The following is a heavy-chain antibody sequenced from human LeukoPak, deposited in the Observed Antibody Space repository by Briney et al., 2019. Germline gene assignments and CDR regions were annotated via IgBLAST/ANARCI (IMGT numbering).Heavy chain of an antibody. Sequence: SPSETLSLTCAVYGGSFSGYYWSWIRQPPGKGLEWIGEINHSGSTNYYPSLKSRVTISVDTSKNQFSLKLSSVTAADTAVYYCARVEGYCSSTSCYYYYYYGMDVWGQGTTVTVSS. CDR2: INHSGST. CDR1: GGSFSGYY. J-gene: IGHJ6*02. V-gene: IGHV4-34*01. CDR3: ARVEGYCSSTSCYYYYYYGMDV. D-gene: IGHD2-2*01.